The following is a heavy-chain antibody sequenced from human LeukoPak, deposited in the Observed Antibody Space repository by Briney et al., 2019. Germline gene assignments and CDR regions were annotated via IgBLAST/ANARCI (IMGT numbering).Heavy chain of an antibody. V-gene: IGHV3-7*01. J-gene: IGHJ4*02. CDR3: ATDVGAD. CDR1: GFTFSNSW. CDR2: IKEDGSEK. Sequence: SGGSLRPSCAASGFTFSNSWMTWVRQSPGKGLDWVANIKEDGSEKYYVDSVKGRFTISRDNAKNSLYLQMNGLRAEDTAVYYCATDVGADWGQGTLVTVSS.